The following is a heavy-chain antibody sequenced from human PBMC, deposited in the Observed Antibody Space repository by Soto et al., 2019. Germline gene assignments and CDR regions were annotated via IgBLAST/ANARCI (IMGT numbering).Heavy chain of an antibody. J-gene: IGHJ4*02. CDR3: ARGNEYGGNFDY. Sequence: QVQLVQSGAEVKKPGASVKVSCKASGYTFTSYDINWVRQATGQGLESMGWMNPNSGNTAYAQKFQGRVTMTRNTSISTAYMELSSLRSEATAVYYCARGNEYGGNFDYWGQGTLVTVSS. D-gene: IGHD2-15*01. V-gene: IGHV1-8*01. CDR2: MNPNSGNT. CDR1: GYTFTSYD.